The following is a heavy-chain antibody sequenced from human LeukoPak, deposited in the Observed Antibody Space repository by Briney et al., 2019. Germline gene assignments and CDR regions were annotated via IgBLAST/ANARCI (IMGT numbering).Heavy chain of an antibody. V-gene: IGHV1-69*05. Sequence: ASVKVSCKASGGTFISYAISWVRQAPGQGVEWMGGIIPIFGTANYAQKFQGRVTITTDESTSTAYMELSSLRSEDTAVYYCAREGGVEGLITMIVVGSLYAFDIWGQGTMVTVSS. CDR3: AREGGVEGLITMIVVGSLYAFDI. J-gene: IGHJ3*02. CDR1: GGTFISYA. CDR2: IIPIFGTA. D-gene: IGHD3-22*01.